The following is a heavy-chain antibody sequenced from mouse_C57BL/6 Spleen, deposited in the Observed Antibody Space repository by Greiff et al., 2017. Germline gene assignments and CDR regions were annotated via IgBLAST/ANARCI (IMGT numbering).Heavy chain of an antibody. CDR3: ARNYYGSSPYYAMDY. Sequence: EVQLQQSVAELVRPGASVKLSCTASGFNIKNTYMHWVKQRPEQGLEWIGRIDPANGNTKYAPKFQGKATRTADTSSNTAYLQLSSLTSEDTAIYYGARNYYGSSPYYAMDYWGQGTSVTVSS. V-gene: IGHV14-3*01. CDR2: IDPANGNT. CDR1: GFNIKNTY. J-gene: IGHJ4*01. D-gene: IGHD1-1*01.